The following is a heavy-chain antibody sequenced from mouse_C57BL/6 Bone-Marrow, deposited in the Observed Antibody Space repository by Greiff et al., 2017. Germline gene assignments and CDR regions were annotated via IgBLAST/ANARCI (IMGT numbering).Heavy chain of an antibody. Sequence: QVQLQQSGAELVKPGASVKMSCKASGYTFTSYWITWVKQRPGQGLEWIGDIYPGSGSTNYNAKFKSKATLTVDTSSSTAYMQLSSLTSEDSAVYYCARRKGYYGSSPYFDYWGQGTTLTVSS. CDR1: GYTFTSYW. V-gene: IGHV1-55*01. CDR2: IYPGSGST. D-gene: IGHD1-1*01. J-gene: IGHJ2*01. CDR3: ARRKGYYGSSPYFDY.